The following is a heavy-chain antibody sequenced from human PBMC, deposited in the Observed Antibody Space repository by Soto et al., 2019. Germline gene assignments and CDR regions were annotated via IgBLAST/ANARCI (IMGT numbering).Heavy chain of an antibody. D-gene: IGHD5-18*01. CDR3: ARDRHLNLRGYSYGSVPRYYGMDV. J-gene: IGHJ6*02. V-gene: IGHV1-2*02. CDR1: GYTFTGYY. Sequence: GASVKVSCKASGYTFTGYYMHWVRQAPGQGLEWMGWINPNSVGTNYAQKFQGRVTMTRDTSISTAYMELSRLRSDDTAVYYCARDRHLNLRGYSYGSVPRYYGMDVWGQGTTVTVSS. CDR2: INPNSVGT.